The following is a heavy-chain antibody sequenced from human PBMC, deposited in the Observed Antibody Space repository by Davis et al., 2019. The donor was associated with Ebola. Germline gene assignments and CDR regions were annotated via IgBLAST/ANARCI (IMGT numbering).Heavy chain of an antibody. D-gene: IGHD3-3*01. CDR3: VSGYYFEP. J-gene: IGHJ5*02. Sequence: GESLKISCAVSGFTLSNAWMSWVRQAPGKGLEWVGRIKSQTDGGTTDYAAPVKGRFTISRDDSKNTLSLQMNSLKTEDTAVYYWVSGYYFEPWGQGTLVTVSS. CDR1: GFTLSNAW. V-gene: IGHV3-15*01. CDR2: IKSQTDGGTT.